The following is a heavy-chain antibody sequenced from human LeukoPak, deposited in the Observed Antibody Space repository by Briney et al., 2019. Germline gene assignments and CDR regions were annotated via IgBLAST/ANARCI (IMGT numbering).Heavy chain of an antibody. CDR1: GLSFNTFW. Sequence: GGSLRLSCAASGLSFNTFWMTWVRQAPGMGLEWVANIKGDGSEKHYLDSVKGRFTISRDNAKDSLFLQMNSLRAEDTAVYYCASGSHVDYCGPGTRVTVSS. J-gene: IGHJ4*02. D-gene: IGHD3-10*01. CDR2: IKGDGSEK. CDR3: ASGSHVDY. V-gene: IGHV3-7*01.